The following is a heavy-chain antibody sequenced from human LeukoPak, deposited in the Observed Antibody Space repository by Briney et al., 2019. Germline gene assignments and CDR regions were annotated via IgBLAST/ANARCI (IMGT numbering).Heavy chain of an antibody. J-gene: IGHJ4*02. V-gene: IGHV3-30-3*01. CDR3: ARGHVDTAMAVPFDY. Sequence: PGGSLRLSCAASGFTFSSYAMHWVRQAPGKGLEWVAVISYDGSNKYYADSVTGRFTISRDNSKNTLYLQMNSLRAEDTAVYYCARGHVDTAMAVPFDYWGQGTLVTVSS. CDR1: GFTFSSYA. CDR2: ISYDGSNK. D-gene: IGHD5-18*01.